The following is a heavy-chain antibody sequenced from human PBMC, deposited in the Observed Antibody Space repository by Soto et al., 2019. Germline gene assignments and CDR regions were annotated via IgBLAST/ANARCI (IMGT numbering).Heavy chain of an antibody. CDR1: GFTFDDYA. CDR2: ISGSGGST. J-gene: IGHJ4*02. D-gene: IGHD3-3*01. Sequence: EVQLVESGGGLVQPGRSLRLSCAASGFTFDDYAMHWVRQAPGKGLEWVSGISGSGGSTYYADSVKGRFTISRDNSKNTLYLQMNSLRAEDTAVYYCAKDLRFLEWLSLFDYWGQGTLVTVSS. CDR3: AKDLRFLEWLSLFDY. V-gene: IGHV3-23*04.